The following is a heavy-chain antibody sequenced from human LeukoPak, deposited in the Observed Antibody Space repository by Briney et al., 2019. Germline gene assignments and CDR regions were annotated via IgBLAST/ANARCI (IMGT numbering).Heavy chain of an antibody. Sequence: PSETLSLTCAVYGGSFSGYYWSWIRQRPGKGLEWIGEINHSGSTNYNPSLKSRVTISVDTSKNQFSLKLSSVTAADTAVYYCARRLRRYYYGSGSSHNAFDIWGQGTMVTVSS. CDR1: GGSFSGYY. J-gene: IGHJ3*02. V-gene: IGHV4-34*01. CDR2: INHSGST. D-gene: IGHD3-10*01. CDR3: ARRLRRYYYGSGSSHNAFDI.